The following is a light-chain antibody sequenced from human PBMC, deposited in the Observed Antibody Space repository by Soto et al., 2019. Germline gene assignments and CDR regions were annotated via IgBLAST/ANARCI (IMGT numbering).Light chain of an antibody. V-gene: IGKV3-15*01. CDR3: QQYGSLYT. Sequence: DIVMTQSPATLSVAPGERVTFSCRASQGVSRKLAWYQHKPGQAPRLLISGASTGATGIPARFSGSGSGTEFTLTISSLQSEDCAVYYCQQYGSLYTFGQGTKVDSK. CDR2: GAS. J-gene: IGKJ2*01. CDR1: QGVSRK.